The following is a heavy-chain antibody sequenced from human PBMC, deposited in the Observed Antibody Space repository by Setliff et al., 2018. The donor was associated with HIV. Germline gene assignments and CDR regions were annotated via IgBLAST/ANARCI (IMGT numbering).Heavy chain of an antibody. Sequence: SETLSLTCTVSGGAISTYYWTWIRQPPGKGLEWIGYIYSSGSTNQNPSLKSRVTMSVDTSKNQFSLKLSSVTAADTAVYYCARSEDYYDSSGDAFEIWGPGTMVTVSS. CDR1: GGAISTYY. CDR2: IYSSGST. D-gene: IGHD3-22*01. CDR3: ARSEDYYDSSGDAFEI. J-gene: IGHJ3*02. V-gene: IGHV4-4*09.